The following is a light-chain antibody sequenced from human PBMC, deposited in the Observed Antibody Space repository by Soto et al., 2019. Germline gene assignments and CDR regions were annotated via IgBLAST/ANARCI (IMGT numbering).Light chain of an antibody. V-gene: IGKV1-39*01. CDR3: QQSYSIPLT. CDR2: AAS. J-gene: IGKJ4*01. CDR1: QSISSY. Sequence: DIQMTQSPSSLSASVGDRVTITCRASQSISSYLNWYQQKPGKAPKVLIYAASSLQSGVPSRFSGSGSGTDFTLTISSLQPEDFATYYCQQSYSIPLTFGGGTKVDI.